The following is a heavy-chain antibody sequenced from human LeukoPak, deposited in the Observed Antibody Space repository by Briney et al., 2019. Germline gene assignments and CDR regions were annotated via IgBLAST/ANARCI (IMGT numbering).Heavy chain of an antibody. CDR2: ISSSGSTI. CDR3: ARDLGDSSSFYYYYMDV. D-gene: IGHD6-13*01. J-gene: IGHJ6*03. CDR1: GFTFNNYA. Sequence: GGSLRLSCAASGFTFNNYAMHWVRQAPGKGLEWVSYISSSGSTIYYADSVKGRFTISRDNAKDSLYLQMNSLRAEDTAVYYCARDLGDSSSFYYYYMDVWGKGTTVTVSS. V-gene: IGHV3-48*04.